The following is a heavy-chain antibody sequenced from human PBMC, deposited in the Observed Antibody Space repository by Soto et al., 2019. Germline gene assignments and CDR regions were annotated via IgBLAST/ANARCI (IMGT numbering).Heavy chain of an antibody. V-gene: IGHV4-39*01. CDR2: IYYSGTT. J-gene: IGHJ4*02. CDR1: GGSIGSGTYY. D-gene: IGHD3-22*01. Sequence: QLQLRESGPGLVKPSETLSLSCTVSGGSIGSGTYYWGWIRQPPGKGLEWIGSIYYSGTTYHNPSLKSRVSLSVDTSRNQFSLCLCSVTAADTAVYHCARRFNTYDSSGYSYWGQGTLVTVSS. CDR3: ARRFNTYDSSGYSY.